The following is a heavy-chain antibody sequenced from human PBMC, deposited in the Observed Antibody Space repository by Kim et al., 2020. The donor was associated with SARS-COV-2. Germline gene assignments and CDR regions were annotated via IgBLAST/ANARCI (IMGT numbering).Heavy chain of an antibody. Sequence: SETLSLTCTVSGGSISSYYWSWIRQPPGKGLEWNGYIYYSGSTNYNPTLKSRVTISVDTSKNQFSLKLSSVTAADTAVYYCARGYTTYYDILTGYYPAWFDPWGQGTLVTVSS. J-gene: IGHJ5*02. CDR3: ARGYTTYYDILTGYYPAWFDP. CDR2: IYYSGST. D-gene: IGHD3-9*01. CDR1: GGSISSYY. V-gene: IGHV4-59*13.